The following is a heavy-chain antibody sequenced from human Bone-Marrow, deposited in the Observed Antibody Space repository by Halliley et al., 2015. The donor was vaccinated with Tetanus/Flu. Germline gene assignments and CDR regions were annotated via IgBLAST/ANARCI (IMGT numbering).Heavy chain of an antibody. CDR3: AREEDGLDY. V-gene: IGHV3-74*03. CDR2: IKTDGSST. J-gene: IGHJ4*02. Sequence: KGLVWVSRIKTDGSSTTYADSVKGRFTISRDNAKNTLYLQMDSLRAEDTAVYYCAREEDGLDYWGQGTLVTVSS.